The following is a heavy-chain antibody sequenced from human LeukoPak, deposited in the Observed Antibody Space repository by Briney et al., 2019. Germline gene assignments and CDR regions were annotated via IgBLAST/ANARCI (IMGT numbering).Heavy chain of an antibody. J-gene: IGHJ4*02. CDR1: GDSISNYY. V-gene: IGHV4-59*01. D-gene: IGHD6-13*01. Sequence: SETLSLTCTVSGDSISNYYWSWIRQPPGKGLEWIGYIYYSGSTKYNPSLKSRLTISVDTSKNHFSLELSSVTAADTAVYYCARVKGQSAAANDFWGQGTLVTVSS. CDR2: IYYSGST. CDR3: ARVKGQSAAANDF.